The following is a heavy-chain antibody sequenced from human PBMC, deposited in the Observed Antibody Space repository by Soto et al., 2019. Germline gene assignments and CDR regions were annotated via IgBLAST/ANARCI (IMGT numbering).Heavy chain of an antibody. CDR2: VTSDGGGT. V-gene: IGHV3-64*01. CDR3: SRGSGDNRPPVMPYYFYGMDV. CDR1: GFTFSRYA. D-gene: IGHD3-16*01. J-gene: IGHJ6*02. Sequence: GGSLRLSCAASGFTFSRYAMFWVRQAPGKGLEYVSAVTSDGGGTYYASSVKGRFTISRDNSKSTLYLQMGSLRAEDMAVYFCSRGSGDNRPPVMPYYFYGMDVWGQGTTVTVS.